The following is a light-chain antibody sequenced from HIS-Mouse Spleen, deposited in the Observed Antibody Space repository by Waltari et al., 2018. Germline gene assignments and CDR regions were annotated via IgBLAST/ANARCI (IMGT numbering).Light chain of an antibody. CDR2: EDS. CDR1: SLPKKY. CDR3: YSTDSSGNHRV. Sequence: SYELTQPPSVSVSPGQTARITCSGDSLPKKYAYCYQQKSGQAPVLVISEDSKRPSGIPERVSCSSSGTMATLTISGAQVEDEADYYCYSTDSSGNHRVFGGGTKLTVL. J-gene: IGLJ2*01. V-gene: IGLV3-10*01.